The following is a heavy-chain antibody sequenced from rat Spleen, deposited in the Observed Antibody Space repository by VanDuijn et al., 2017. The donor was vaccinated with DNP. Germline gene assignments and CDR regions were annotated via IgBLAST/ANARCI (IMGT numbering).Heavy chain of an antibody. CDR1: GYSITSSY. J-gene: IGHJ1*01. CDR3: ARSIAAILYFDF. Sequence: EVQLQESGPGLVKPSQSLSLTCSVTGYSITSSYRWNWIRKFPGNKMEWIGHISYSGSISYNPSLKSRISITRDTSKNQFFLQLNSVTTEDTATYYCARSIAAILYFDFWGPGTMVTVSS. CDR2: ISYSGSI. D-gene: IGHD1-2*01. V-gene: IGHV3-1*01.